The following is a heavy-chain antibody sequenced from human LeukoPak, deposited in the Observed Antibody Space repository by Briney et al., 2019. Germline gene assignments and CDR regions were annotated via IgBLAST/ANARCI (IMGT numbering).Heavy chain of an antibody. CDR1: GVSISSYY. V-gene: IGHV4-59*01. CDR3: ARVKGGDSSGLDY. J-gene: IGHJ4*02. CDR2: IYHSGST. D-gene: IGHD6-19*01. Sequence: SETLSLSCTVSGVSISSYYWSWIRQPPGKGLEWIGYIYHSGSTNHNPSLRSRVTISVDTSKNQFSLKLSSVTAADTAVYYCARVKGGDSSGLDYWGQGTLVTVSS.